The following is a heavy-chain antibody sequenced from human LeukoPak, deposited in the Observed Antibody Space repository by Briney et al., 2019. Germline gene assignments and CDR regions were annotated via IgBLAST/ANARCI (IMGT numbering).Heavy chain of an antibody. Sequence: PGRSLRLSCAASGFMFEDYAMHWVRQDPGKALEWVAGITWNSAKIGYADSVKGRFTISRDNAMNTLYLQMDSLGAEDTAVYYCARVGQGEWFFDLWGRGTLVTVSS. CDR2: ITWNSAKI. J-gene: IGHJ2*01. CDR1: GFMFEDYA. CDR3: ARVGQGEWFFDL. V-gene: IGHV3-9*01. D-gene: IGHD1-26*01.